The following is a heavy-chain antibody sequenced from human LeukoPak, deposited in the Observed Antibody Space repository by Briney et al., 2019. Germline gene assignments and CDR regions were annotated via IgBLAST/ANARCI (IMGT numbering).Heavy chain of an antibody. V-gene: IGHV1-8*01. J-gene: IGHJ6*03. D-gene: IGHD2-2*01. Sequence: ASVKVSCKASGYTFISYDIVWLRQATGQGLEWMGYMNPKSGNTDYVQNFQGRVTMTRDTSITTAYMELSGLRSEDTAVYYCARKIASTRLGVRYYYMDVWGEGTTVAISS. CDR1: GYTFISYD. CDR2: MNPKSGNT. CDR3: ARKIASTRLGVRYYYMDV.